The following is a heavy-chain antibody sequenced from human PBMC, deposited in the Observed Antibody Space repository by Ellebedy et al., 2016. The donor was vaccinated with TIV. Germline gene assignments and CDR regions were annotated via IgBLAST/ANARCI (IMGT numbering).Heavy chain of an antibody. D-gene: IGHD2-8*01. V-gene: IGHV3-23*01. Sequence: PGGSLRLSCAASGFTFSNYAMNRVRQAPGKGLEWVSVISGSGGTTYYADSVKGRFTVSRDNSKNTLYLQMNGRRVADTAIYYCAKDYWQLLINGFVDSWGQGTLVTVSS. CDR2: ISGSGGTT. J-gene: IGHJ4*02. CDR3: AKDYWQLLINGFVDS. CDR1: GFTFSNYA.